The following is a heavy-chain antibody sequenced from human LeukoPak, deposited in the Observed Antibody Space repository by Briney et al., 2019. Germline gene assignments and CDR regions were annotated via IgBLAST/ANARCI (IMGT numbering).Heavy chain of an antibody. CDR3: VRGDVPTTLLNDHFNI. V-gene: IGHV1-8*01. CDR1: GYTFRSYD. D-gene: IGHD4-11*01. J-gene: IGHJ3*02. CDR2: MNPNSGNT. Sequence: ASVKVSCKASGYTFRSYDINWVRQAPGQGLEWLGWMNPNSGNTGYAQKFQGRVTMTRVTSINTAYMELTSLRSEDTAVYFCVRGDVPTTLLNDHFNIWGQVTMVTVAS.